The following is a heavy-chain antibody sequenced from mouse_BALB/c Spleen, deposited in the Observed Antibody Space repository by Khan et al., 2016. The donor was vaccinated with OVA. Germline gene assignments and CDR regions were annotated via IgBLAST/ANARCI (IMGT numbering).Heavy chain of an antibody. V-gene: IGHV1-5*01. J-gene: IGHJ3*01. Sequence: EVQLQQSGTVLARPGASVKMSCKASGYTFTSYWMHWVKQRPGQGLEWIGDIYPGNTDTNYNQKFKGKAKLTAVTSTSTAYMELSSLTTEDSAVYDCTRRNWDVAWFAYWGQGTLVTVSA. CDR2: IYPGNTDT. CDR1: GYTFTSYW. D-gene: IGHD4-1*01. CDR3: TRRNWDVAWFAY.